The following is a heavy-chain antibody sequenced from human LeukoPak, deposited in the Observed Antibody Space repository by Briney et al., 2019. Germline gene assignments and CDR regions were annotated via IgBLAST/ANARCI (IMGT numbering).Heavy chain of an antibody. CDR3: ARDGGGYSGYALYYYMDV. D-gene: IGHD5-12*01. Sequence: GASVKVSCKASGYTFTGYYMHWVRQAPGQGLEWMGWINPNSGGTNYAQKFQGRVTMTRDTSISTAYMELSRLRSDDTAVYYCARDGGGYSGYALYYYMDVWGKGTTVTISS. V-gene: IGHV1-2*02. CDR1: GYTFTGYY. CDR2: INPNSGGT. J-gene: IGHJ6*03.